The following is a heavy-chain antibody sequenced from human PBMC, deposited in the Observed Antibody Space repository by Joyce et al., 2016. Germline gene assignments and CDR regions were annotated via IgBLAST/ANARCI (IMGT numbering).Heavy chain of an antibody. CDR3: ARDQVRGSIDSAFEY. CDR2: IIPLFGAP. D-gene: IGHD3-10*01. J-gene: IGHJ4*02. V-gene: IGHV1-69*01. CDR1: GGNFRSYA. Sequence: QVHLVQSGAEVTRPGSSVKLSCKTSGGNFRSYALNWVRQAPGQGLGWIGGIIPLFGAPRYAHKFQGRITLTADDSTTTVYMQLGSLTSADTAVYYCARDQVRGSIDSAFEYWGQGALVTVSS.